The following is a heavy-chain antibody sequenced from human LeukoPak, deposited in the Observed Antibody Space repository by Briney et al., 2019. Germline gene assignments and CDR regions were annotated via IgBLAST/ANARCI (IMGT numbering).Heavy chain of an antibody. J-gene: IGHJ5*02. CDR3: AKGQPSNYYTSGGPHNA. D-gene: IGHD2-15*01. Sequence: GASVKVSCKASGYTFTGYYMHWVRQAPGQGLEWMGWINPNSGGTNYAQKLQGRVTMTGDTSISTVYMELTSLTSDDTGLYYCAKGQPSNYYTSGGPHNAWGRGTLVTVSS. V-gene: IGHV1-2*02. CDR1: GYTFTGYY. CDR2: INPNSGGT.